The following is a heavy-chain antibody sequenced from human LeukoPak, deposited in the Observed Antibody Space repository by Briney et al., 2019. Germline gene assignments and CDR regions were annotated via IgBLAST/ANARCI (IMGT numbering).Heavy chain of an antibody. D-gene: IGHD1-7*01. CDR1: GFTLSSYS. V-gene: IGHV3-21*01. CDR3: ARAHNWKYGSFDF. CDR2: ISSSSSYI. J-gene: IGHJ4*02. Sequence: GGSLRLSCAASGFTLSSYSMNWVRQAPGKGLEWVSCISSSSSYIYYADSVKGRFTISRDNAKNSLYLQMNSLRAEDTAVYYCARAHNWKYGSFDFWGQGTLVTVSS.